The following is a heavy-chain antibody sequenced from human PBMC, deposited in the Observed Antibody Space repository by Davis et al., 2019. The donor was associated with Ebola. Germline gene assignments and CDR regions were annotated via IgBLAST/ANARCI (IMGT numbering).Heavy chain of an antibody. V-gene: IGHV3-30*02. CDR3: ARDRWVYYYYGMDV. J-gene: IGHJ6*02. CDR1: GFTFSSFG. CDR2: IRYDGNNK. D-gene: IGHD4-23*01. Sequence: GESLKISCAASGFTFSSFGIHWVRQTPGKGLEWVAFIRYDGNNKYYGDSVKGRFTISRDNSKNTVYLQMNSLRGEDTAVYYCARDRWVYYYYGMDVWGQGTTVTVSS.